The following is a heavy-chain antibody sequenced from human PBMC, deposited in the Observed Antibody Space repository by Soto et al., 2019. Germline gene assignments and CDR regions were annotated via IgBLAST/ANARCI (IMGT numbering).Heavy chain of an antibody. CDR2: ISSSGSTI. V-gene: IGHV3-48*03. J-gene: IGHJ4*02. D-gene: IGHD3-16*01. CDR3: ARYYDYSGYFDH. CDR1: GFTFSSYE. Sequence: PVGSLRLSCAASGFTFSSYEMNWVRQAPGKGLEWVSYISSSGSTIYYADSVKGRFTISRDNATNSLYLQMNSLRAEDTAVYYCARYYDYSGYFDHWGQGTLVTVSS.